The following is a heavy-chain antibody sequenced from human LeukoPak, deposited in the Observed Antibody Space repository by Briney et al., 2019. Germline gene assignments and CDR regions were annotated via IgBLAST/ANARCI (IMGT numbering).Heavy chain of an antibody. CDR2: ISYDGSNK. Sequence: PGGSLRLSCAASGFTFSSYAMHWVRQAPGKGLEWVAVISYDGSNKYYADSVKGRFTISRDNSKNTLYLQMNSLRAEDTAVYYCARDRLGYGDRDAFDIWGQGTMVTVSS. J-gene: IGHJ3*02. CDR1: GFTFSSYA. CDR3: ARDRLGYGDRDAFDI. D-gene: IGHD4-17*01. V-gene: IGHV3-30-3*01.